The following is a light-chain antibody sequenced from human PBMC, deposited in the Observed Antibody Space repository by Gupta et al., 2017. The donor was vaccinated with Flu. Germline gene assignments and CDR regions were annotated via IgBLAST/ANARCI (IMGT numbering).Light chain of an antibody. CDR3: QRLSNWPPYT. V-gene: IGKV3-11*01. CDR2: DAS. J-gene: IGKJ2*01. CDR1: QSISTY. Sequence: EIELTQSPATLSLSPGERATLSCRASQSISTYLAWYQKKPGQAPRLLIYDASNRDTGIPARFSGSGCGKNVTLAISSREQEDFAVYYCQRLSNWPPYTFGQGTKMEIK.